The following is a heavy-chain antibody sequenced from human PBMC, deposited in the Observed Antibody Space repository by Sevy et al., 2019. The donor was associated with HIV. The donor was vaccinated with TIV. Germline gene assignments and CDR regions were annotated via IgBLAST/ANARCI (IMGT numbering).Heavy chain of an antibody. CDR1: GFIFTSYA. CDR3: AKQSSAHVEMDTIDH. CDR2: ISGFAGGYSGGT. Sequence: GGSLRLSCATSGFIFTSYAMTWVRQAPGKGLEWVATISGFAGGYSGGTYYADSVKGRFTISRGPSSNTVSLQMTSLRVEDTAIYYCAKQSSAHVEMDTIDHWGQGTEVTVSS. J-gene: IGHJ4*02. D-gene: IGHD5-18*01. V-gene: IGHV3-23*01.